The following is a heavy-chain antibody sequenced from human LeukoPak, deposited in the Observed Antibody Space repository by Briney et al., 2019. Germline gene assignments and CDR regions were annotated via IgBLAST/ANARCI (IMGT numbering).Heavy chain of an antibody. J-gene: IGHJ4*02. D-gene: IGHD2-2*01. Sequence: SETLSLTCADYGGSFSGYYWSWIRQPPGKGLEWIGEINHSGSTNYNPSLKSRVTISVDTSKNQFSLKLSSVTAADTAVYYCARKDIVVVPAAIAGYFDYWGQGTLVTVSS. CDR3: ARKDIVVVPAAIAGYFDY. CDR1: GGSFSGYY. V-gene: IGHV4-34*01. CDR2: INHSGST.